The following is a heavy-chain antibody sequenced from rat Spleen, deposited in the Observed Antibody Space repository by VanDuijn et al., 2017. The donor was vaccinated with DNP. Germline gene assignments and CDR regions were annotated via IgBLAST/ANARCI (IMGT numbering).Heavy chain of an antibody. CDR3: ARPNYGGYEGWFAY. CDR1: GFTFSDYN. J-gene: IGHJ3*01. CDR2: IFYDGART. D-gene: IGHD1-11*01. V-gene: IGHV5S10*01. Sequence: EVQLEESGGGLVQPGGSLKVSCEASGFTFSDYNVAWVRQAPKKGLEWVATIFYDGARTYYRDSVKGRFTVSRDNAKSSLYLQMDSLRSEDTATYYCARPNYGGYEGWFAYWGQGTLVTVSS.